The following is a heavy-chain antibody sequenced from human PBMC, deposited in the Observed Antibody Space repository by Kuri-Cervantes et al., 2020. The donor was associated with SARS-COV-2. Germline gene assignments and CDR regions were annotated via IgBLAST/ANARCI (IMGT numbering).Heavy chain of an antibody. D-gene: IGHD4-11*01. J-gene: IGHJ6*03. CDR2: ISWDGGST. Sequence: GESLKISCAASGFTFDDYTMHWVRQAPGKGLEWVSLISWDGGSTYYADSVKGRFTISRDNAKNSLYLQMNSLRAEDTAVYYCAREGHDYSNLRTPYYYYYYMDVWGKGTTVTVSS. CDR3: AREGHDYSNLRTPYYYYYYMDV. CDR1: GFTFDDYT. V-gene: IGHV3-43*01.